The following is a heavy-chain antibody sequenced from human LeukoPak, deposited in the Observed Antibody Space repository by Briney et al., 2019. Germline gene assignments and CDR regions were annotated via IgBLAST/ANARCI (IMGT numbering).Heavy chain of an antibody. CDR1: GLTVSSNY. J-gene: IGHJ4*02. CDR3: ARDKSAGADTGSSFYY. CDR2: FYRGGST. Sequence: GGSLRLSCAASGLTVSSNYMTWVRQALGKGLEWVSVFYRGGSTYYADSVKGRFTISRDDSKNTLYLQMNSLRADDTAVYYCARDKSAGADTGSSFYYWGQGALVTVSS. V-gene: IGHV3-53*01. D-gene: IGHD3-10*01.